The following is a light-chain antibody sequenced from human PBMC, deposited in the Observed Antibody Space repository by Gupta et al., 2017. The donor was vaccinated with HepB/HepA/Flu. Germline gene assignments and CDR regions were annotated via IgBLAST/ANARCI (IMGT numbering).Light chain of an antibody. V-gene: IGKV3-11*01. CDR3: QQRSDWPPVT. CDR2: DAS. CDR1: QSVSSY. Sequence: EIVLTQSPATLSLSPGERATLSCRASQSVSSYLAWYQQKPGQAPRLLIYDASNRDTGIPARFSGSGSGIDFTLTISIRELEDFAIYYCQQRSDWPPVTFGGGTKVEIK. J-gene: IGKJ4*01.